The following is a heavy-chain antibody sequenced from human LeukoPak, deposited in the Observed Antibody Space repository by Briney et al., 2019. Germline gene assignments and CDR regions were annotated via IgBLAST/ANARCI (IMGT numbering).Heavy chain of an antibody. J-gene: IGHJ4*02. CDR1: GFTFSSGS. D-gene: IGHD3-10*01. V-gene: IGHV3-23*01. Sequence: GGSLRLSCAASGFTFSSGSMSWVRQAKGKGLEWVSAISTSGTGPQYADSVKGRFTISRDNSRDTLFLQMNTLGAEDTAVYFCARHYYGSGTYLDSWGQGTLVTVSS. CDR3: ARHYYGSGTYLDS. CDR2: ISTSGTGP.